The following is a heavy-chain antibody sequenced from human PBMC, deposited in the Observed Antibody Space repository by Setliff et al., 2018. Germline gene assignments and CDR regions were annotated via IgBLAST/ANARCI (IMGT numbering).Heavy chain of an antibody. V-gene: IGHV4-59*01. J-gene: IGHJ4*02. CDR3: VRDSGNSGMIDY. CDR1: GGSISSYY. CDR2: IYYSGST. Sequence: PSETLSLTCTVSGGSISSYYWSWIRQPPGKGLEWIGYIYYSGSTNYNPSLKSRVTISVDTSKNQFSLKLSSVTAADTAVYYCVRDSGNSGMIDYWGQGTPVTVSS. D-gene: IGHD6-25*01.